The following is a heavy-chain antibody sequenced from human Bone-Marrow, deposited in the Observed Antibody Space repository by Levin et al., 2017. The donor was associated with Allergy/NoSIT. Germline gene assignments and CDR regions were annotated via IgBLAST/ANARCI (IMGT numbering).Heavy chain of an antibody. D-gene: IGHD2-15*01. Sequence: LSLTCAASGFPFSNAWMSWVRQAPGKGLEWVGRIKSKTDGGTTDYAAPVRGRFTISRDDSKTTLYLQMNSLKTEDTAVYYCATIFSDCSGGNCYRWFDPWGQGTLVTVSS. V-gene: IGHV3-15*01. CDR2: IKSKTDGGTT. CDR1: GFPFSNAW. J-gene: IGHJ5*02. CDR3: ATIFSDCSGGNCYRWFDP.